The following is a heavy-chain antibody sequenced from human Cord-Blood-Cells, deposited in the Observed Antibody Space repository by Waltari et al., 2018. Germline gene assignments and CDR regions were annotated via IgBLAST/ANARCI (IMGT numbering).Heavy chain of an antibody. V-gene: IGHV1-8*03. CDR2: MNPNSGNT. Sequence: QVQLVQSGAEVKKPGASVKVPCKASGYTFTSYDINWVRQATGQGLEWMGWMNPNSGNTGYAQKFQGRVTITRNTSISTAYMELSSLRSEDTAVYYCARGYSGSYYYYMDVWGKGTTVTVSS. D-gene: IGHD1-26*01. J-gene: IGHJ6*03. CDR3: ARGYSGSYYYYMDV. CDR1: GYTFTSYD.